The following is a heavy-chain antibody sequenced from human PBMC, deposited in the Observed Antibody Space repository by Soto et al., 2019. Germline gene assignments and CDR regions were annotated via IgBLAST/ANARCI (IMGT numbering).Heavy chain of an antibody. J-gene: IGHJ5*02. CDR3: ARGFQEIGYFDP. D-gene: IGHD6-13*01. V-gene: IGHV1-69*01. CDR2: IIPIVGTA. CDR1: GGTFSSYA. Sequence: QVQLVQSGAEVKKPGSSVKVSCKASGGTFSSYAISWVRQAPGQGLEWMGGIIPIVGTANYAQKFQGRVRITADESTSTAYMELSILRSEDTAVYYCARGFQEIGYFDPWGQGTLVTVSS.